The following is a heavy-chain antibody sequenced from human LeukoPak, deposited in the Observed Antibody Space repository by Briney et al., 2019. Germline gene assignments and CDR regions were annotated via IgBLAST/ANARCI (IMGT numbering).Heavy chain of an antibody. Sequence: QAGGSLRLSCAASGFTFSSYGMHWVRQAPGKGLEWVAVIWYDGSNKYYADSVKGRFTISRDNSKNTLYLQMNSLRAEDTAVYYCARGNYGDYGTLDYWGQGTLVTVSS. J-gene: IGHJ4*02. V-gene: IGHV3-33*01. CDR3: ARGNYGDYGTLDY. CDR2: IWYDGSNK. D-gene: IGHD4-17*01. CDR1: GFTFSSYG.